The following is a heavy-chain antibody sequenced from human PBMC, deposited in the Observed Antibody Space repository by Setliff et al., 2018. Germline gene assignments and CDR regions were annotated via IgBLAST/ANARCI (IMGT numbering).Heavy chain of an antibody. CDR3: ARGITGNYNFWSGYYNYYYYYMDV. J-gene: IGHJ6*03. CDR2: INHSGST. D-gene: IGHD3-3*01. CDR1: GGSFSGYY. Sequence: SETLSLTCAVYGGSFSGYYWSWIRQPAGKGLEWIGEINHSGSTNYNPSLKSRVTISVDTSKNQFSLKLSSVTAADTAVYYCARGITGNYNFWSGYYNYYYYYMDVWGKGTTVTVSS. V-gene: IGHV4-34*01.